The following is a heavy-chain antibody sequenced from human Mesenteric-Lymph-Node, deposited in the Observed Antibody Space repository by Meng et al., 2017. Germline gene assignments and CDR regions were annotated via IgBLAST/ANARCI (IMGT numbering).Heavy chain of an antibody. CDR1: GYTFTSYD. CDR3: ARAKRNLRYFDWLLPIFDY. Sequence: ASVKVSCKASGYTFTSYDINWVRQATGQGLEWLGWMNPNSANTGFAQKFQGRVTITADESTSTAYMELSSLRSEDTAVYYCARAKRNLRYFDWLLPIFDYWGQGTLVTVSS. J-gene: IGHJ4*02. D-gene: IGHD3-9*01. CDR2: MNPNSANT. V-gene: IGHV1-8*01.